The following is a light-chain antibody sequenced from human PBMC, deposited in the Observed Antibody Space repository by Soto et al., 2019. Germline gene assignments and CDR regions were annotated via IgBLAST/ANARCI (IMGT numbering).Light chain of an antibody. CDR1: ESISVN. CDR3: KQYHIWPFT. Sequence: EIVLTQSPGTLSVSPGEGATLSCRASESISVNLAWYQQKPGQAPKLLIFGATSRATGVPARFSGSGSVTDFSLTISSPQSEDFAVYYCKQYHIWPFTFGQGNNLDIK. CDR2: GAT. V-gene: IGKV3-15*01. J-gene: IGKJ2*01.